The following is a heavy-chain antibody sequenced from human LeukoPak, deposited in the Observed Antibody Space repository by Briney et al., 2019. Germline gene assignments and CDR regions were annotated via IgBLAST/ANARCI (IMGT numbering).Heavy chain of an antibody. J-gene: IGHJ4*02. V-gene: IGHV3-66*01. D-gene: IGHD3-16*01. CDR2: IYTGGTT. Sequence: GGSLRLSCAASGFTVSSSNYMNWVRQAPGKGLEWVSGIYTGGTTYYTDSVKGRFTISRDNPNNTLYLQMHSLRAEDTAVYYCAREISRFGIWGQGTMVTVSS. CDR3: AREISRFGI. CDR1: GFTVSSSNY.